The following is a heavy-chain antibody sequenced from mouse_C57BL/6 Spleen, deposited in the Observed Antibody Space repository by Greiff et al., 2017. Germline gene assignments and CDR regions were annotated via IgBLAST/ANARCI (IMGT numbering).Heavy chain of an antibody. V-gene: IGHV5-4*03. D-gene: IGHD1-1*01. Sequence: EVKLVESGGGLVKPGGSLKLSCAASGFTFSSYALSWVRQTPEKRLEWVATISDGGSYTYSPDNVKGRFPFSRDKAKNNLYLQMSALKSEDTAMYYCARGGISSVWFAYWGQGILVTVAA. CDR3: ARGGISSVWFAY. J-gene: IGHJ3*01. CDR2: ISDGGSYT. CDR1: GFTFSSYA.